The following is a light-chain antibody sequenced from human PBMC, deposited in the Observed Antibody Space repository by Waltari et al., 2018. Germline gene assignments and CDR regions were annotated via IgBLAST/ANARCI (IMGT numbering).Light chain of an antibody. CDR1: ESVSGSD. V-gene: IGKV3-20*01. Sequence: EIVLTQSLGTLSLSPGERATLSCRASESVSGSDLAWYQQKPGQAPRLLIHGVSSRATGIPDRFSGSGSGTDFSLTISRLEPEDFAVYYCQQYGTTPCTFGQGTKLEI. CDR2: GVS. CDR3: QQYGTTPCT. J-gene: IGKJ2*02.